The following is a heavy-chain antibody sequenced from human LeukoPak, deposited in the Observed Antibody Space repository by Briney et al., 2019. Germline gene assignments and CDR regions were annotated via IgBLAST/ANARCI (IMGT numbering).Heavy chain of an antibody. CDR2: IYPGASDT. V-gene: IGHV5-51*01. Sequence: GESLKISCKGSGYSFTSYWIGWVRQMPGKGLEWMGIIYPGASDTRYSPSFQGQVTISADKSISTAYLQWNSLKASDTAMYYCARHVIKDYYGSGSSNWFDPWGQGTLVTVSS. D-gene: IGHD3-10*01. CDR1: GYSFTSYW. J-gene: IGHJ5*02. CDR3: ARHVIKDYYGSGSSNWFDP.